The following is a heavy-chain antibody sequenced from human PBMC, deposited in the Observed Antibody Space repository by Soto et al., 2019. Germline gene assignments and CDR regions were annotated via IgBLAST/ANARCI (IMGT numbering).Heavy chain of an antibody. V-gene: IGHV3-15*01. CDR1: GFTFSNAW. Sequence: EVQLVESGGGLVKPGGSLRLSCAASGFTFSNAWMSWVRQAPGKGLEWVGRIKSKTDGGTTDYAAPVKGRFTISRDDSKNTLYLQMNSLKTEDTAVYYCTTDQGGGWLQPNDYWGQGTLVTVS. CDR3: TTDQGGGWLQPNDY. D-gene: IGHD5-12*01. CDR2: IKSKTDGGTT. J-gene: IGHJ4*02.